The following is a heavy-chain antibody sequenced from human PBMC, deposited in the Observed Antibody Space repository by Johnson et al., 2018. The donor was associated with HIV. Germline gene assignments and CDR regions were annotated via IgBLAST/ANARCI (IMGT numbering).Heavy chain of an antibody. J-gene: IGHJ3*02. D-gene: IGHD5-12*01. Sequence: QVQLVESGGGVVQPGRSLRLSCAASGFTVSSNYMSWVRQAPGRWLEEVAFIQYDGKNKYYADSVKGRFTISRDNSKNTLYLQMNSLRAEDTAVYYCAKDRWLRLPGAEFFCDIWGQGTMVTVSS. CDR3: AKDRWLRLPGAEFFCDI. V-gene: IGHV3-30*02. CDR1: GFTVSSNY. CDR2: IQYDGKNK.